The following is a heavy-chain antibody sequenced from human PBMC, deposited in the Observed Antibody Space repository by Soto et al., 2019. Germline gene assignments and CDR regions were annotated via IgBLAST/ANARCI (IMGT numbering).Heavy chain of an antibody. CDR2: IGTAGDT. J-gene: IGHJ6*02. Sequence: LRLSCAASGFTFSSYDMYWVRQATGKGLEWVSAIGTAGDTYYPGSVKGRFTISRENAKNSLYLQMNSLRAGDTAVYYCARGTVTNYYYYGMDVWGQGTTVTVS. CDR1: GFTFSSYD. D-gene: IGHD4-17*01. V-gene: IGHV3-13*01. CDR3: ARGTVTNYYYYGMDV.